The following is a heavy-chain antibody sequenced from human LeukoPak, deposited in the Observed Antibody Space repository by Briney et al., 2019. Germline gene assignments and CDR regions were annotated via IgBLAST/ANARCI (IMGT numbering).Heavy chain of an antibody. CDR3: ARDAGYCSGGSCSPYYYMDV. V-gene: IGHV3-21*01. J-gene: IGHJ6*03. CDR1: GFTFGTNT. CDR2: FIIVISYI. Sequence: PGGPLRSSGQPPGFTFGTNTRNGSPQPQGRGRGGVSSFIIVISYIYYADSVKGRFTISRDNAKNSLYLQMNSLRAEDTAVYYCARDAGYCSGGSCSPYYYMDVWGKGTTVTVSS. D-gene: IGHD2-15*01.